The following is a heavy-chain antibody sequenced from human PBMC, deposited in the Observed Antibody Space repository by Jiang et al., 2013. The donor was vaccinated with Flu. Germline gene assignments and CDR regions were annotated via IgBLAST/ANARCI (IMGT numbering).Heavy chain of an antibody. D-gene: IGHD6-13*01. V-gene: IGHV5-10-1*01. CDR1: GYSFTNYW. Sequence: GAEVKKPGESLRISCKGSGYSFTNYWISWVRQMPGKGLEWMGRIDPSDSYTNYSPSFQGHVTISADKSISTAYLQWSSLKASDTAMYYCARCNYSSSWSLDAFDIWGQGTMVTVSS. J-gene: IGHJ3*02. CDR2: IDPSDSYT. CDR3: ARCNYSSSWSLDAFDI.